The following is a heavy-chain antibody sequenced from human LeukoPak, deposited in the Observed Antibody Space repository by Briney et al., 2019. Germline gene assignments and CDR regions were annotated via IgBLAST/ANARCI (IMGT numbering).Heavy chain of an antibody. V-gene: IGHV3-7*03. D-gene: IGHD3-16*01. J-gene: IGHJ6*02. CDR3: AGGGGLDV. CDR1: GITFGLYC. Sequence: GGTLRLSCGAAGITFGLYCMNWARGAPGKGLAAVASQNHHGNVSYAVDSVEGRLTISRDHAQTSLYLQMSNLRDEDTAVYFCAGGGGLDVWGPGAPVTVSS. CDR2: QNHHGNVS.